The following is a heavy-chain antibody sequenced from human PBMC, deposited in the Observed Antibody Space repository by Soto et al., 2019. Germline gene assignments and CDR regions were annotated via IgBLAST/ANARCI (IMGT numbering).Heavy chain of an antibody. J-gene: IGHJ6*02. CDR2: IKQDGGEK. Sequence: VGSLRLSCAASRFTFSTYFISWVRQAPGKGLEWVANIKQDGGEKYYVDSVKGRFIISRDNAKNSVYLQMNSLRAEDTAVYYCARVGMTGNYYYYGMDVWGQGTTVTV. CDR1: RFTFSTYF. V-gene: IGHV3-7*03. D-gene: IGHD3-9*01. CDR3: ARVGMTGNYYYYGMDV.